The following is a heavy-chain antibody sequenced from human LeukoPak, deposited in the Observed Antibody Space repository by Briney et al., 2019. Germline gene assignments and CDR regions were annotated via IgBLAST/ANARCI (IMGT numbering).Heavy chain of an antibody. V-gene: IGHV1-18*01. CDR1: GYTFTSYG. J-gene: IGHJ5*02. CDR3: ARDTIIVIPAAHLPSNWFDP. D-gene: IGHD2-2*01. CDR2: XXXXXGNT. Sequence: ASVKVSCKASGYTFTSYGISXVXQAPGXGLXXXXXXXXXXGNTNYAQNLQGRVXMXXDTSTNTAYMELRSLRSDDTAVYYCARDTIIVIPAAHLPSNWFDPWGQGTLVTVSS.